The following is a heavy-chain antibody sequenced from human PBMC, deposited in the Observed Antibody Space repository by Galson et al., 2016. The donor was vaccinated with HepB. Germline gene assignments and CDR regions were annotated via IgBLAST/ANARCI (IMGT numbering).Heavy chain of an antibody. CDR2: ISNSGGST. CDR1: GFTLSSYA. J-gene: IGHJ2*01. V-gene: IGHV3-23*01. Sequence: SLRLSCAASGFTLSSYAMSWVRQAPGKGLEWVSVISNSGGSTYYADSVKGRFTISRDNSKNTLYLQMNSLRAEDTAVYYCAGGYYGSGSYYAYWGRGTLVTVSS. D-gene: IGHD3-10*01. CDR3: AGGYYGSGSYYAY.